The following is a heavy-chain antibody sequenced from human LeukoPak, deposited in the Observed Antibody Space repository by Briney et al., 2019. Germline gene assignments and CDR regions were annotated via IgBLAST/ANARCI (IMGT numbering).Heavy chain of an antibody. CDR3: ARGPSSGWYYVDY. Sequence: PGGSLRLSCAASGFTFSGYEMNWVRQAPGKGLEWVSYISSSGGTIYYADSVKGRFTISRDNAKNSLYLHMNSLRAEDTAVYYCARGPSSGWYYVDYWGQGTLVTVSS. V-gene: IGHV3-48*03. D-gene: IGHD6-19*01. CDR1: GFTFSGYE. CDR2: ISSSGGTI. J-gene: IGHJ4*02.